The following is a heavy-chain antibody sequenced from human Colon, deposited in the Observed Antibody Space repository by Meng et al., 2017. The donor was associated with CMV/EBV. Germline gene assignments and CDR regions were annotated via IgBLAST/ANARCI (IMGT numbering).Heavy chain of an antibody. J-gene: IGHJ4*02. D-gene: IGHD6-6*01. CDR1: GFTFSNYW. Sequence: VRLWGAAGGLVQPWWSLRLSCAVSGFTFSNYWMSRVRQPPGTGLEWVAKINPDGSYIEYVDSVKGRFTISRDNAENSLHLQMNSLRAGDTAVYFCYGESRSQSFDKWGRGTLVTVSS. CDR3: YGESRSQSFDK. V-gene: IGHV3-7*02. CDR2: INPDGSYI.